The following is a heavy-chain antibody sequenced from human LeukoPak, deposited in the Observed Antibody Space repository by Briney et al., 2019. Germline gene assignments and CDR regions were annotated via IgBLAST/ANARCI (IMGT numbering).Heavy chain of an antibody. J-gene: IGHJ4*02. Sequence: GGSLRLSCAASGFTFSNYNMNWVRQVPGKGLEWVSYISSGSGTIHYADSVKGRFTISRDNAKNSLYLQMSRLRDEDTAVYYCARAFGWEIRAAPYAGYWGQGTLVIVSS. CDR3: ARAFGWEIRAAPYAGY. CDR2: ISSGSGTI. D-gene: IGHD3-10*01. V-gene: IGHV3-48*02. CDR1: GFTFSNYN.